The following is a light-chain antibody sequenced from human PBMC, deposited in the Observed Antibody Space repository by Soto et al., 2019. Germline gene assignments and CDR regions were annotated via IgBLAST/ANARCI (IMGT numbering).Light chain of an antibody. CDR2: EVS. J-gene: IGLJ1*01. CDR3: SSYTSSRNV. CDR1: SSDVGGYNY. Sequence: QSALTQPASVSGSPGQSITISCTGTSSDVGGYNYVSWYQQHPGKAPKLMIYEVSNRPSGVSNRFSGSKSGNTASLTISGLRAEDEADYYCSSYTSSRNVFGTGTKLTVL. V-gene: IGLV2-14*01.